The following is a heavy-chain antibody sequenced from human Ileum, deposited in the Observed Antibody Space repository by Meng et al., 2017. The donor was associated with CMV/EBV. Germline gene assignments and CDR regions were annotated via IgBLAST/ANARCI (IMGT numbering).Heavy chain of an antibody. V-gene: IGHV3-30*02. CDR2: IRYDGGDK. CDR1: GFTFNSYG. J-gene: IGHJ6*02. CDR3: AKGYCSSFSCRTDYYYGMDV. Sequence: GESLKISCAAFGFTFNSYGMHWVRQAPGKGLEWVAFIRYDGGDKYYADSVKGRFTISRDNSKNTLYVQMSSLRSEDTAVYYCAKGYCSSFSCRTDYYYGMDVWGQGTTVTVSS. D-gene: IGHD2-2*01.